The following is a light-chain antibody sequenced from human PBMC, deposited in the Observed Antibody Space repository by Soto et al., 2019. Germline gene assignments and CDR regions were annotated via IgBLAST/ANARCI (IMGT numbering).Light chain of an antibody. V-gene: IGKV3-20*01. Sequence: EIVLTQSPATLSLSPGERAALCCRASQSVDSNYLAWYQQKPGQAPRLLIYAASSRATGIPDRFSGSGSGTDFTLTISRLEPEDFAVYYCQQYDNSLYTFGQGTKLEIK. CDR2: AAS. J-gene: IGKJ2*01. CDR3: QQYDNSLYT. CDR1: QSVDSNY.